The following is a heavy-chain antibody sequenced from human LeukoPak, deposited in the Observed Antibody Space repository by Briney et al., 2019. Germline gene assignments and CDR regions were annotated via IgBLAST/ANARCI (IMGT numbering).Heavy chain of an antibody. CDR1: GFTFSNYA. D-gene: IGHD2-2*01. Sequence: GGSLRLSCAASGFTFSNYAMSGVRQAPRKGLEWVSSISGSGDNTYYADSVKGRVTLSRDNSKNTLYVQMGSLRDDDTAVYYCAKDRIGCSGVSCYAEGFDSWGQGTLVTVSS. CDR3: AKDRIGCSGVSCYAEGFDS. CDR2: ISGSGDNT. J-gene: IGHJ4*02. V-gene: IGHV3-23*01.